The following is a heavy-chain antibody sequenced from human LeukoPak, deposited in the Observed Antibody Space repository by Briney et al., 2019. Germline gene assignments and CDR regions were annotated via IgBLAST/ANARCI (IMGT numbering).Heavy chain of an antibody. D-gene: IGHD6-13*01. Sequence: SETLSLTCTVSGGSISSSSYYWGWIRQPPGKGLEWIGSIYYSGSTYYNPSVKSRVTISEDTSKNQFSLKLSSVTAADTAVYYCARGEFDSSSWYSPLDYWGQGTLVTVSS. CDR3: ARGEFDSSSWYSPLDY. CDR1: GGSISSSSYY. CDR2: IYYSGST. V-gene: IGHV4-39*07. J-gene: IGHJ4*02.